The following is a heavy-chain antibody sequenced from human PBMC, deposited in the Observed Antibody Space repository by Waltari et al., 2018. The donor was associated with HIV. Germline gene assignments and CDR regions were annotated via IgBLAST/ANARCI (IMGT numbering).Heavy chain of an antibody. V-gene: IGHV3-23*01. CDR2: ISGSGGST. J-gene: IGHJ6*02. Sequence: EVQLLESGGGLVQHGGSLRLSCAASGFTFSRSPMNWVRQAPGKGLEWVSGISGSGGSTYYADSVKGRLTISRDNSKSTVYLQMNSLRAEDTAIYYCAKDPGMDVWGQGTTVTVSS. CDR3: AKDPGMDV. CDR1: GFTFSRSP.